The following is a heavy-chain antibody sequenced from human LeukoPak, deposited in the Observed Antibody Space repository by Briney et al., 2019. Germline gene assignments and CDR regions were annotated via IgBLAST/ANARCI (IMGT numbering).Heavy chain of an antibody. Sequence: AWGSLRLSCAASGFTFSSYGMHWVRQAPGKGLEWVAFIRYDGSNKYYADSVKGRFTISRDNSKNTLYLQMNSLRAEDTAVYYCASPGYSGYDYWVAFDYWGQGTLVTVSS. D-gene: IGHD5-12*01. V-gene: IGHV3-30*02. J-gene: IGHJ4*02. CDR1: GFTFSSYG. CDR2: IRYDGSNK. CDR3: ASPGYSGYDYWVAFDY.